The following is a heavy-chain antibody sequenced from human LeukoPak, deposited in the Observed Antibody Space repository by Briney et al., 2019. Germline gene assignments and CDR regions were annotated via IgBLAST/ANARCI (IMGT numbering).Heavy chain of an antibody. CDR1: GFTFRSYG. CDR2: ISFDGSNK. V-gene: IGHV3-30*18. J-gene: IGHJ4*02. CDR3: AKDEICAVAGLLDY. Sequence: PGWSLRLSCAASGFTFRSYGMYWVRQAPGKGLEWAAVISFDGSNKYYAVYVRGRFTVSRDNSKDTLYLQMNSLRAEDTAVYYCAKDEICAVAGLLDYWGQGILVTVSS. D-gene: IGHD6-19*01.